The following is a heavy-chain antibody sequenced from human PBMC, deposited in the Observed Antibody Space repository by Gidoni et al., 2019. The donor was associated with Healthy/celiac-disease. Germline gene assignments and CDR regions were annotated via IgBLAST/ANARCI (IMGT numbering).Heavy chain of an antibody. Sequence: QVQLVQSGAEVKKPGASVKVSCKASGYTFTGYYMHWVRQAPGQGLEWMGWINTTGGGTYYAQKFQVRVTMTRDTSSSTAYMELSRLRSDDTAVDYCAREGGYDGGAWFDPWGQGTLVTVSS. CDR2: INTTGGGT. D-gene: IGHD5-12*01. CDR3: AREGGYDGGAWFDP. CDR1: GYTFTGYY. J-gene: IGHJ5*02. V-gene: IGHV1-2*02.